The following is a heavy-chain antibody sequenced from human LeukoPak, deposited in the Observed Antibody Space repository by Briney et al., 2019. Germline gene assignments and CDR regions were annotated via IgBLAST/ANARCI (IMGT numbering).Heavy chain of an antibody. J-gene: IGHJ4*02. D-gene: IGHD3-16*01. V-gene: IGHV3-7*01. Sequence: GESLRLSCAASGFSLRNYWMTWVRQVPGKGLDWVANINPDGSGKRYVDSVKGRFTIVRDNADNSLSLQMNSLRAEDTAVYYCASWGAGGNSWGQGTLVTVSS. CDR1: GFSLRNYW. CDR3: ASWGAGGNS. CDR2: INPDGSGK.